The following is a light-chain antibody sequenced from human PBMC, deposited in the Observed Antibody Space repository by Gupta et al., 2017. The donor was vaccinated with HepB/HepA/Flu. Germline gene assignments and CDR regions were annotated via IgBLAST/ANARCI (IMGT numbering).Light chain of an antibody. CDR1: QSVLYSSNNKNY. CDR3: RQYYSTPRT. CDR2: WAS. V-gene: IGKV4-1*01. J-gene: IGKJ2*01. Sequence: DIVMTQSPDALAVSLGERTTIYCKSSQSVLYSSNNKNYLAWYQQKPGQPPKLLIYWASTRESGVPDRFSGSGSGTDFTLTIISLQAEDVAVYYCRQYYSTPRTFGQGTKLEIK.